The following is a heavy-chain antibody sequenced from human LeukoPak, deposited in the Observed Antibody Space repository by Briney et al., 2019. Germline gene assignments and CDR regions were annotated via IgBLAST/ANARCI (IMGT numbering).Heavy chain of an antibody. CDR1: GFTFDDHD. D-gene: IGHD6-19*01. V-gene: IGHV3-20*04. J-gene: IGHJ4*02. Sequence: GGSLRLSCVASGFTFDDHDMSWVRQAPGKGLEWVSGINWNGGSTGYADSVKGRFTISRDNAKNSLYLQMNSLRGEDTAVYYCARVPGSSGWNYYFDYWGQGTLVTVSS. CDR2: INWNGGST. CDR3: ARVPGSSGWNYYFDY.